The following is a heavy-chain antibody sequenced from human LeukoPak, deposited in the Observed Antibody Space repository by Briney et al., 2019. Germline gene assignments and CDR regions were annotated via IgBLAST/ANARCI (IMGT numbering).Heavy chain of an antibody. D-gene: IGHD3-16*01. Sequence: GGSLRLSCAASGFIFSYYSMNWVRQASGKGLEWVGRIRSKANSYATAYAASVKGRFTISRDDSKNTAYLQMNSLKTEDTAVYYCTRLEGGFDYWGQGTLVTVSS. V-gene: IGHV3-73*01. CDR3: TRLEGGFDY. J-gene: IGHJ4*02. CDR2: IRSKANSYAT. CDR1: GFIFSYYS.